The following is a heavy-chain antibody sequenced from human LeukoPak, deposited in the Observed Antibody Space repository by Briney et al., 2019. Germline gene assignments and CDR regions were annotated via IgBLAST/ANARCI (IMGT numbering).Heavy chain of an antibody. Sequence: GRSLRLSCAASGFTFSSYAMHWVRQAPGKGLEWVAVISYDGSNKYYADSVKGRFTISRDNSKNTLYLQLNSLRADDTAVYYCARAGYYRFDYWGQGTVVTVSS. CDR1: GFTFSSYA. D-gene: IGHD2-15*01. CDR3: ARAGYYRFDY. J-gene: IGHJ4*02. V-gene: IGHV3-30-3*01. CDR2: ISYDGSNK.